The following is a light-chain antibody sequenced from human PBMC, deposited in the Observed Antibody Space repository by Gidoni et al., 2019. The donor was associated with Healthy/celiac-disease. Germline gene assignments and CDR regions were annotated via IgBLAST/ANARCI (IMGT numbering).Light chain of an antibody. J-gene: IGKJ2*01. CDR3: QQPST. Sequence: QAPRLLIYDASTRATGIPAMFSGSGSGTDFTLTISILETEYFAVYYCQQPSTFXQXTKLEIK. CDR2: DAS. V-gene: IGKV3-11*01.